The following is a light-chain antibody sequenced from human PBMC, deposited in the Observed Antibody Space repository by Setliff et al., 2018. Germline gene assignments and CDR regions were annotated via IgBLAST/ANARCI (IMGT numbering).Light chain of an antibody. Sequence: ALTQPAFVSGSPGQSVTISCTGTNSDVGTYDLVSWYQQHPGKAPELIIYEVTKRTPGVSSRLSGSKSDNTASLTISGLQAEDEADYYCCSYGGNYYVVGTGTKV. CDR3: CSYGGNYYV. J-gene: IGLJ1*01. V-gene: IGLV2-23*02. CDR2: EVT. CDR1: NSDVGTYDL.